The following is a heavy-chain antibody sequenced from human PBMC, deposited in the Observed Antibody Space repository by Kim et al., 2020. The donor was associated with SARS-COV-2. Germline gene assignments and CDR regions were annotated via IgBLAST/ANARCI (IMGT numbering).Heavy chain of an antibody. CDR3: ARRAVAGVYYFDY. CDR2: IYYSGST. J-gene: IGHJ4*02. CDR1: GGSISSSSYY. V-gene: IGHV4-39*01. D-gene: IGHD6-19*01. Sequence: SETLSLTCTVSGGSISSSSYYWGLIRQPPGKGLEWIGSIYYSGSTYYNPSLKSRVTISVDTSKNQFSLKLSSVTAADTAVYYCARRAVAGVYYFDYWGQGTLVTVSS.